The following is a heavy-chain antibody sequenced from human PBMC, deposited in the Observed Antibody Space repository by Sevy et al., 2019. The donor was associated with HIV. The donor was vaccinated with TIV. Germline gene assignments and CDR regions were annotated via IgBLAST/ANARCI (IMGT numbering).Heavy chain of an antibody. D-gene: IGHD2-2*01. CDR1: GYTFTGYY. Sequence: ASVKVSCKASGYTFTGYYIHWVRQAPGQGLEWMGWINPNSGGTNSAQKFQGRVTMTRDTSISTAYMELSRLRSDDTAVYCCARDPTGAAAAMSWFDPWGQGTLVTVSS. J-gene: IGHJ5*02. V-gene: IGHV1-2*02. CDR3: ARDPTGAAAAMSWFDP. CDR2: INPNSGGT.